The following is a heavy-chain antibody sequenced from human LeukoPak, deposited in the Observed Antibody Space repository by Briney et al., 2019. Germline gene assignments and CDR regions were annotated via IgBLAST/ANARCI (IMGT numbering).Heavy chain of an antibody. J-gene: IGHJ6*03. D-gene: IGHD5-12*01. V-gene: IGHV4-4*07. CDR2: IDSSGNT. CDR3: ARVIGYSGYYYYYSYMDV. Sequence: SETLSLTCTVSGGSISSHDWSWIRQPAGKGLERIGRIDSSGNTNYNPSLKSRVTMSIDTSKNQFSLKVSSVTAADTAVYYCARVIGYSGYYYYYSYMDVWGKGTTVTVSS. CDR1: GGSISSHD.